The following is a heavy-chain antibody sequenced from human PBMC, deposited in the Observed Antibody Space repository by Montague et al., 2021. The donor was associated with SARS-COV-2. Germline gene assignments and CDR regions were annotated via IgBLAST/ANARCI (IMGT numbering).Heavy chain of an antibody. D-gene: IGHD3-3*01. CDR2: ISSSSSYT. J-gene: IGHJ4*02. CDR3: AASLGSITIFGVVTMGYFDY. V-gene: IGHV3-11*03. Sequence: SLRLSCEAYGFTFSDYYMSWIRQAPGKGLEWVSYISSSSSYTNYXDSXKGRFTISRDNAKNSLYLQMNSLRAEDTAVYYCAASLGSITIFGVVTMGYFDYWGQGTLVTVSS. CDR1: GFTFSDYY.